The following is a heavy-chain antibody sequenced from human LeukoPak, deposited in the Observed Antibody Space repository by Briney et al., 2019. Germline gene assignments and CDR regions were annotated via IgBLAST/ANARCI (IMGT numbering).Heavy chain of an antibody. D-gene: IGHD3-3*01. J-gene: IGHJ4*02. CDR2: IIPIFGTA. Sequence: SVKVSCKASGGTFSSYAISRVRQAPGQGLEWMGGIIPIFGTANYAQKFQGRVTITADESTSTAFMELSNLRSEDTAVYYCARAPRFLDCFLDYWGQGTLVTVSS. CDR1: GGTFSSYA. V-gene: IGHV1-69*13. CDR3: ARAPRFLDCFLDY.